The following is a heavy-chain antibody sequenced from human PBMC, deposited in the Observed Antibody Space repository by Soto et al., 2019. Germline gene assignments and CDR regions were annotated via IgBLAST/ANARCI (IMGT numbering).Heavy chain of an antibody. Sequence: QVQLVQSGAEVKKPGASVKVSCKASGYTFTNFGISWVRQAPGQGLEWMGWISAYNGNTNYAQNFQGRVTMTTDTSTSTAYRGLRSLRSDDTAVYYWARGGTPIDYWGQGTLVTVSS. J-gene: IGHJ4*02. V-gene: IGHV1-18*01. D-gene: IGHD3-16*01. CDR2: ISAYNGNT. CDR1: GYTFTNFG. CDR3: ARGGTPIDY.